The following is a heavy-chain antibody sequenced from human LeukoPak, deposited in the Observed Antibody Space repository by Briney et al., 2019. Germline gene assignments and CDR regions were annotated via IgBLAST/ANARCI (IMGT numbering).Heavy chain of an antibody. V-gene: IGHV4-34*01. CDR2: INHSGST. Sequence: SETLSLTCAVYGGSFSGYYWSWIRQPPGKGLDWIGEINHSGSTNYNPSLKSRVTISVDTSKNQFSLKLSSVTAADTAVYYCARGPSAYLWGQIDYWGQGTLVTVSS. CDR3: ARGPSAYLWGQIDY. CDR1: GGSFSGYY. D-gene: IGHD7-27*01. J-gene: IGHJ4*02.